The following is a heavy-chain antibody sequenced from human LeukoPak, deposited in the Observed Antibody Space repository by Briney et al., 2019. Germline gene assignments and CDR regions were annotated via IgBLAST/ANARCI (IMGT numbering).Heavy chain of an antibody. Sequence: RWASVKVSCKASGYTFTSYDINWVRQATGQGLEWMGWMNPNSGNTGYAQKFQGRVTMTRNTSISTAYMELSSLRSEDTAVYYWARGSTTVTTGGGYYFDYWGQGTLVTVSS. CDR1: GYTFTSYD. D-gene: IGHD4-17*01. J-gene: IGHJ4*02. V-gene: IGHV1-8*01. CDR3: ARGSTTVTTGGGYYFDY. CDR2: MNPNSGNT.